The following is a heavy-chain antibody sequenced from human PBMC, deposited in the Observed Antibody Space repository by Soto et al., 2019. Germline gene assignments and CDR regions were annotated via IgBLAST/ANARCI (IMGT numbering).Heavy chain of an antibody. V-gene: IGHV4-38-2*02. Sequence: SEKLSHTKTVSGYSISRGSYWGWSRQPPGKGPEWIASIYHGGTTFYNPSLKSRVTVSVDKSNNQFSLKLRSVTAADTAVYYCVMAHVMVVAGRTVDDWGHGTLVTVS. D-gene: IGHD6-19*01. CDR1: GYSISRGSY. CDR2: IYHGGTT. CDR3: VMAHVMVVAGRTVDD. J-gene: IGHJ4*01.